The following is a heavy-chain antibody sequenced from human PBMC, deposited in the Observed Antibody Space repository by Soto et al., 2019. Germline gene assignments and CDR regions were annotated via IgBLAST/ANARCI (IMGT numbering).Heavy chain of an antibody. D-gene: IGHD3-10*01. J-gene: IGHJ4*02. CDR1: GFTLIGYD. V-gene: IGHV3-48*03. Sequence: LRLSCAASGFTLIGYDMNWVRQFPGKGLECVSYISSSGSPIYYADSVKGRFTLSRDNAKNSLYLQMNSLRAEDTAVYYCARDRKDRGVIKGDYWGQGTPVTVSS. CDR3: ARDRKDRGVIKGDY. CDR2: ISSSGSPI.